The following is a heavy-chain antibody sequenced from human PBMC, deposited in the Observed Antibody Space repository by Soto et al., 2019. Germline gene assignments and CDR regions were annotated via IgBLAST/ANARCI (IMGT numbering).Heavy chain of an antibody. CDR1: GYTFTSYG. D-gene: IGHD5-12*01. Sequence: QLQLVQSGAEVKKPGASVKVSCKASGYTFTSYGISWIRQAPGQGLEWMGWINPYNGNTDYAQNLQGRVTMTKDTHTSTAYMELRSQTSDDTAVYYCETSYDSGFDPWGQGTLVRVSS. CDR3: ETSYDSGFDP. J-gene: IGHJ5*02. CDR2: INPYNGNT. V-gene: IGHV1-18*04.